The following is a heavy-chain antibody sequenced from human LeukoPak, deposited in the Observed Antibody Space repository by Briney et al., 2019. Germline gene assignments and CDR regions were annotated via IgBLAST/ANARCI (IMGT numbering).Heavy chain of an antibody. CDR1: GFTVSSNY. CDR3: AIVGWLRFLVY. Sequence: PGGSLRLSCAASGFTVSSNYMSWVRQAPGKGLEWVSVIYSGGSTYYADSVKGRFTISRDNSKNTLYLQMSRLRAEDTAVYYCAIVGWLRFLVYRLQGTQVSDPS. J-gene: IGHJ4*02. CDR2: IYSGGST. V-gene: IGHV3-53*01. D-gene: IGHD5-12*01.